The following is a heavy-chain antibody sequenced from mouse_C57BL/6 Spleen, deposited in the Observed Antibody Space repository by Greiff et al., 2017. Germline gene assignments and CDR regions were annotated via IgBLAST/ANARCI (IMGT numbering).Heavy chain of an antibody. V-gene: IGHV1-69*01. J-gene: IGHJ1*03. CDR3: ARPSDDGYYGYVDV. Sequence: VQLQQPGAELVMPGASVKLSCKASGYTFTSYWMHWVKQRPGQGLEWIGEIDPSDSYTNYNQKFKGKSTLTVDKSSSTAYMQLSSLTSEDSAVYYCARPSDDGYYGYVDVWGTGTTVTVSS. CDR1: GYTFTSYW. D-gene: IGHD2-3*01. CDR2: IDPSDSYT.